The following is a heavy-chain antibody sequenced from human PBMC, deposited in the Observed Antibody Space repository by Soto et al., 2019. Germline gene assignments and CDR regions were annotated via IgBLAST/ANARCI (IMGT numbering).Heavy chain of an antibody. CDR3: ARQGPGYDYYYYGMDV. CDR1: GGSISSYY. J-gene: IGHJ6*02. Sequence: QVQLQESGPGLVKPSETLSLTCTVSGGSISSYYWSWIRQPPGKGLEWIGYIYYSGSTNYNPSLKCRVTIAVDTSKNQFSLKRSSVAAADTAVYYWARQGPGYDYYYYGMDVWGQGTTVTVSS. D-gene: IGHD5-18*01. V-gene: IGHV4-59*01. CDR2: IYYSGST.